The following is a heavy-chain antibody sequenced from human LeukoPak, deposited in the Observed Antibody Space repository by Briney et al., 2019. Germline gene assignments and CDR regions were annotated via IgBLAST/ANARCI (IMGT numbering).Heavy chain of an antibody. Sequence: PGRSLRLSCAASGFTFDDYAMHWVRQAPGKGLEWVSGISWNSGSIGYADSVKGRFTISRDNAKNSLYLQMNSLRAEDTALYYCAKSRYSGYDWGLFDYWGQGTLVTVSS. CDR3: AKSRYSGYDWGLFDY. D-gene: IGHD5-12*01. V-gene: IGHV3-9*01. J-gene: IGHJ4*02. CDR2: ISWNSGSI. CDR1: GFTFDDYA.